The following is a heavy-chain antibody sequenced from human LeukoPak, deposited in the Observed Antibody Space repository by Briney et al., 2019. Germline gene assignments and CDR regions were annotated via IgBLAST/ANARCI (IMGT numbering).Heavy chain of an antibody. D-gene: IGHD3-22*01. J-gene: IGHJ3*02. CDR3: ARGGPNYDTSGYYGDDAFDI. Sequence: GGSLRLSCAASGFPFRSYAMSLVRQAPGKGLEWVSSISNNSSYIYYADSVRGRFTISRDNVKNSLYLQMNSLRAEDTAVYYCARGGPNYDTSGYYGDDAFDIWGRGTMVVVSS. CDR2: ISNNSSYI. CDR1: GFPFRSYA. V-gene: IGHV3-21*01.